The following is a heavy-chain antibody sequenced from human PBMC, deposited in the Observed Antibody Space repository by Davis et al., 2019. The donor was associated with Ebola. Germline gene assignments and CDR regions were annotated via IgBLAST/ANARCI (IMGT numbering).Heavy chain of an antibody. CDR2: IDYSGTT. J-gene: IGHJ4*02. CDR3: ARSFYAVVGDNPVLNFDV. D-gene: IGHD2/OR15-2a*01. V-gene: IGHV4-39*01. CDR1: DGSITRTRYY. Sequence: SETLSLTCSVSDGSITRTRYYWAWIRQSPGKQLEWIGSIDYSGTTYYNPSLKSQVILSLDTSKDQISLNVRSVTAADTAVYYCARSFYAVVGDNPVLNFDVWGQGTLVTVSS.